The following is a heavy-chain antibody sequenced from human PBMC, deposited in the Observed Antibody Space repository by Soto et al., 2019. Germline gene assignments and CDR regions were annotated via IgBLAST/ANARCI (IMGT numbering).Heavy chain of an antibody. V-gene: IGHV3-30-3*01. CDR2: ISYDRSNK. CDR1: GFTFSSYA. CDR3: ARDVALEGGATPSFWFDP. Sequence: GGSLRLSCAASGFTFSSYAMHWVRQAPGKGLEWVAVISYDRSNKYYADSVKGRFTISRDDSKNTLYLQMNSLRAEDTAVYYCARDVALEGGATPSFWFDPWGQGTLVTVSS. D-gene: IGHD1-26*01. J-gene: IGHJ5*02.